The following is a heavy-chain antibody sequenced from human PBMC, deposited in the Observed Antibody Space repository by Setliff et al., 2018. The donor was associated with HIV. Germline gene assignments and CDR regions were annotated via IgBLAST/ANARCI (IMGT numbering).Heavy chain of an antibody. CDR1: GGSFSGYY. D-gene: IGHD4-17*01. CDR2: IYYSGSI. V-gene: IGHV4-59*04. Sequence: SETLSLTCAVYGGSFSGYYWGWIRQSPGKGLEWIGYIYYSGSIYYNPSLKSRVTMSVDTSKNQFSLKLSSVTAVDTAVYYCAKKGNGDYHFDYWGQGTVVTVSS. J-gene: IGHJ4*02. CDR3: AKKGNGDYHFDY.